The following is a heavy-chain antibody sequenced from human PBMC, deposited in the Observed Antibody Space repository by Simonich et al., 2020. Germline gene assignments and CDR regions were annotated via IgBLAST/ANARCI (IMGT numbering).Heavy chain of an antibody. CDR3: ARGRIAAAGTYYYYYMDV. CDR2: SNPNSGGT. CDR1: GYTFTGYY. J-gene: IGHJ6*03. D-gene: IGHD6-13*01. V-gene: IGHV1-2*02. Sequence: QVQLVQSGAEVKKPGASVKVSCKASGYTFTGYYMHWVRQAPGQVLDGRERSNPNSGGTNYEQKFQGRGTMTRDTSISTAYMELSRLRSDDTAVYYCARGRIAAAGTYYYYYMDVWGKGTTVTVSS.